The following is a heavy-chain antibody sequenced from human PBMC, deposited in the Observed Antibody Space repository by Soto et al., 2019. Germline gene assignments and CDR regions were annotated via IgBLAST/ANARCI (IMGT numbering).Heavy chain of an antibody. CDR2: ISAYDGNT. J-gene: IGHJ5*02. D-gene: IGHD6-13*01. Sequence: ASVKVSCKASGCTFTSYGINWVRQAPGQGLEWMGWISAYDGNTDYAQNVQGRVTMTTDRSTSTAYMELRSLRSDDTAVYYCARDQGVAAAGITWFDPWGQGSLVTVSS. V-gene: IGHV1-18*01. CDR1: GCTFTSYG. CDR3: ARDQGVAAAGITWFDP.